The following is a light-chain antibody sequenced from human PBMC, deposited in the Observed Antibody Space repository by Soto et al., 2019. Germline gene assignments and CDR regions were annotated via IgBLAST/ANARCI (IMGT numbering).Light chain of an antibody. CDR2: GAY. CDR1: QTTSGKY. Sequence: EIVLKKSPGTLSLSPGESATLSCRTSQTTSGKYLAWYQQRPGLAPRLLVYGAYRRATGIQDRFSGSGSGTDFTLTIRRLEPEDFAVYYCKQYGSSPPTFGQGTKVDIK. CDR3: KQYGSSPPT. V-gene: IGKV3-20*01. J-gene: IGKJ1*01.